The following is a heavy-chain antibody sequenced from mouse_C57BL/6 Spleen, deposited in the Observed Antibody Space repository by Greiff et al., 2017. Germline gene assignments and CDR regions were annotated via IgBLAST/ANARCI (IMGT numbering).Heavy chain of an antibody. J-gene: IGHJ3*01. D-gene: IGHD3-2*02. CDR1: GYTFTSYW. V-gene: IGHV1-53*01. CDR2: INPSNGGT. CDR3: AREAGDSSGYAVAY. Sequence: QVQLQQPGTELVKPGASVKLSCKASGYTFTSYWMHWVKQRPGQGLEWIGNINPSNGGTNYNEKFKSKATLTVDKSSSTAYMQLSSLTSEDSAVYCGAREAGDSSGYAVAYWGQGTLVTVSA.